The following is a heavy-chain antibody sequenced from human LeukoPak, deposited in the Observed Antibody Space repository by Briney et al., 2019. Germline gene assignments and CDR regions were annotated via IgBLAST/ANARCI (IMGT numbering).Heavy chain of an antibody. Sequence: SETLSLTCTVSGGSISSSSYYWGWIRQPPGKGLEWIGSIYYSGSTYYNPSLKSRVTISVDTSKNQFSLKLSSVTAADTAVYYCARGGGYSSSSIYYWGQGTLVTVSS. D-gene: IGHD6-6*01. CDR2: IYYSGST. CDR3: ARGGGYSSSSIYY. CDR1: GGSISSSSYY. V-gene: IGHV4-39*07. J-gene: IGHJ4*02.